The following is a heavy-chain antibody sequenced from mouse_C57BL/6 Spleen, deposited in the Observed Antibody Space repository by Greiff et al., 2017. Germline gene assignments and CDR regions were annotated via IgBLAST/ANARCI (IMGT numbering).Heavy chain of an antibody. V-gene: IGHV1-47*01. CDR2: FHPYNDDT. J-gene: IGHJ3*01. CDR3: ARRKYDYDEAWFAY. CDR1: GYTFTTYP. D-gene: IGHD2-4*01. Sequence: QVQLQQSGAELVKPGASVKLSCKASGYTFTTYPIEWMKQNHGKSLEWIGNFHPYNDDTKYNEKFKGKATLTVEKSSSTVYLELSRLASDDSAVYYCARRKYDYDEAWFAYGGQGTLVTVSA.